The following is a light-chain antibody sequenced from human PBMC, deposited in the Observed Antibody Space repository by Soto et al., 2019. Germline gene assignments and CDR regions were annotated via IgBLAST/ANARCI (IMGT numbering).Light chain of an antibody. J-gene: IGKJ4*01. CDR1: QSISTS. V-gene: IGKV1-5*01. CDR2: DAS. CDR3: QQYDTSPLT. Sequence: DIQMTQSPSTLSASIGDRVTITCRASQSISTSLAWYQQKPGKAPQLLIYDASKLARGVPSRFSGGGSWTRFTLTISSLQTDDFATYYCQQYDTSPLTFGGGTRVEI.